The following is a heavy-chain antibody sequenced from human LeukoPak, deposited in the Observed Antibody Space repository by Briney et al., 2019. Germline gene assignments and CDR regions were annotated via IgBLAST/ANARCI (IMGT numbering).Heavy chain of an antibody. V-gene: IGHV3-33*01. CDR1: GFTFSSYG. Sequence: GGSLRLSCAASGFTFSSYGMPWVRQAPGKGLEWVAVIWYDGSNKYYADSVKGLFTISRDNSKNTLYLQMNSLRAEDTAVYYCARGTNYYDSSGSFDYWGQGTLVTVSS. J-gene: IGHJ4*02. CDR3: ARGTNYYDSSGSFDY. CDR2: IWYDGSNK. D-gene: IGHD3-22*01.